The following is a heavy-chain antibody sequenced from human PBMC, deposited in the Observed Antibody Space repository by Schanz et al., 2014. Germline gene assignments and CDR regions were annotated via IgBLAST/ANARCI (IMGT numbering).Heavy chain of an antibody. D-gene: IGHD3-10*01. CDR3: VRDAGWSFGDYHGMDV. Sequence: QVQLVQSGGEVKKPGASATVSCKASGYTFNNHGISWVRQAPGQGLEWMGWISVYHGHTNYAEKVHGRVTMTTDTATSRAYVELGSLRSDDAAVYYCVRDAGWSFGDYHGMDVWGQGASVTVSS. J-gene: IGHJ6*02. CDR1: GYTFNNHG. CDR2: ISVYHGHT. V-gene: IGHV1-18*01.